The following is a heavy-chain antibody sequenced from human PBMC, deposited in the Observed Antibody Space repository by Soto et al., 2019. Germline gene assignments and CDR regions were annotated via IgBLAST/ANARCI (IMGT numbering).Heavy chain of an antibody. CDR1: GFTFSSYA. V-gene: IGHV3-23*01. CDR2: ISGSGGST. D-gene: IGHD3-16*02. Sequence: LRLSCAASGFTFSSYAMSWVRQAPGKGLEWVSAISGSGGSTYYADSVKGRFTISRDNSKNTLYLQMNSLRAEDTAVYYCAKSYDYVWGSYRYLPMDYWGQGTLVTVSS. J-gene: IGHJ4*02. CDR3: AKSYDYVWGSYRYLPMDY.